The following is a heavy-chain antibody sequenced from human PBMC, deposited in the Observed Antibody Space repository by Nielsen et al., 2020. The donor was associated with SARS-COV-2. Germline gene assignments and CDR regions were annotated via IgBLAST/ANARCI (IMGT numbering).Heavy chain of an antibody. CDR3: ARDQDGGAATSNFYFDL. CDR2: INWGAGST. J-gene: IGHJ2*01. CDR1: GFTFHDYA. V-gene: IGHV3-43D*03. D-gene: IGHD6-25*01. Sequence: GESLKISCAASGFTFHDYAMHWVRQAPGKGLEWVSLINWGAGSTYYADSVKGRFAISRDNRQNSLYLQMNSLRDEDTAVYYCARDQDGGAATSNFYFDLWGRGTLVIVSS.